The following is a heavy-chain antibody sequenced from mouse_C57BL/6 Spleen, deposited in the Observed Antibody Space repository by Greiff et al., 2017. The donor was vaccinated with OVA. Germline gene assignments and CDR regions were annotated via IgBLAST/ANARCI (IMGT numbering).Heavy chain of an antibody. CDR3: VRPLWGNYPYYAMDY. D-gene: IGHD2-1*01. V-gene: IGHV10-3*01. J-gene: IGHJ4*01. CDR2: IRSKSSNYAT. Sequence: DVQLVESGGGLVQPKGSLKLSCAASGFTFNTYAMHWVRQAPGKGLEWVARIRSKSSNYATYYADSVKDRFTISRDDSQSMLYLQMNNLKTEDTAMYYCVRPLWGNYPYYAMDYWGQGTSVTVSS. CDR1: GFTFNTYA.